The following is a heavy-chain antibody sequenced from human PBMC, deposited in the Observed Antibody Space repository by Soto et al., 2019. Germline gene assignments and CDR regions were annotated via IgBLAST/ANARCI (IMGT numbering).Heavy chain of an antibody. J-gene: IGHJ4*02. CDR2: INPNSGGT. CDR1: GYTFTGYY. CDR3: ASGYCGSTSCYILLL. Sequence: ASVKVSCKASGYTFTGYYMHWVRQAPGQGLEWMGWINPNSGGTNYAQKFQGRVTMTRDTSISTAYMELSRLRSDDTAVYYCASGYCGSTSCYILLLWGQGTLVTVSS. D-gene: IGHD2-2*02. V-gene: IGHV1-2*02.